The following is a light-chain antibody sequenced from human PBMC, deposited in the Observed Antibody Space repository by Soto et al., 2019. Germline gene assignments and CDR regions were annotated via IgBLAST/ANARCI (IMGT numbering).Light chain of an antibody. CDR3: ASYTSSSTYV. V-gene: IGLV2-14*01. J-gene: IGLJ1*01. CDR2: EVS. CDR1: SSDVGGYDY. Sequence: LTQPASVSGSPGQSITISCTGTSSDVGGYDYVSWYQQHPGKAPKLMIYEVSNRPSGVSNRFSGSKSGNTASLTISGLQAEDEADYYCASYTSSSTYVFGTGTKSPS.